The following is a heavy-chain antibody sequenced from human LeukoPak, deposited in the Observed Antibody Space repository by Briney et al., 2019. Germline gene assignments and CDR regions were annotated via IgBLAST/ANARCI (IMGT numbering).Heavy chain of an antibody. V-gene: IGHV3-72*01. Sequence: GGSLRLSCAGAGFSIADHHMDWVRQAPGTGLEWIGRSATTKPNSCTTQYAASVRGRFTISRDDPQNSLYLQMNSLRAEDTAVYYCARDRGHSGYDLYDYWGQGTLVTVSS. D-gene: IGHD5-12*01. CDR3: ARDRGHSGYDLYDY. CDR2: SATTKPNSCTT. J-gene: IGHJ4*02. CDR1: GFSIADHH.